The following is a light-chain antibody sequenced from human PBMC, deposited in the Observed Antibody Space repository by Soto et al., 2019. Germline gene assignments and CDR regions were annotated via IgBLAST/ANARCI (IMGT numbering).Light chain of an antibody. CDR2: GAS. V-gene: IGKV3-15*01. J-gene: IGKJ2*01. CDR1: QSVSSN. CDR3: QQYDNWWRT. Sequence: EIVMTQSPATVSVSPGERATLSCRASQSVSSNLAWYQQKPGQAPRLLIYGASTRATGIPARFSGNGSGTAFTLTISSLQSEDFAVYYCQQYDNWWRTFGQGTKLEIK.